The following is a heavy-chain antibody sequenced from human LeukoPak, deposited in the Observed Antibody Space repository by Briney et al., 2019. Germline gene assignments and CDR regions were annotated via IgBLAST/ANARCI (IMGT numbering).Heavy chain of an antibody. J-gene: IGHJ5*02. CDR1: GYSFTSYW. CDR3: ACREFYSPWPGP. D-gene: IGHD5-18*01. CDR2: IYPGDSRT. V-gene: IGHV5-51*01. Sequence: GESLKISCKGSGYSFTSYWIGWVRQTPGKGLEWMGVIYPGDSRTRYNPSFEGQVTISADKSINTAYLQWSSLKASDTTMYYCACREFYSPWPGPWGQGTLVTVSS.